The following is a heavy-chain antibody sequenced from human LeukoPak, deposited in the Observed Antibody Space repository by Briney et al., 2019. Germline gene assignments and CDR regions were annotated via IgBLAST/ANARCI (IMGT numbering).Heavy chain of an antibody. CDR3: AKHGSYATYNWFDP. CDR1: GFTFSSYG. CDR2: IRYDESNK. Sequence: PWGSLRLSCAASGFTFSSYGMHGVRQAPGKGLDWVAFIRYDESNKYYADSVKGRFTISRDNSKNTLYLQMNSLRAEDMAVYYCAKHGSYATYNWFDPWGQGTLVTVSS. V-gene: IGHV3-30*02. D-gene: IGHD3-16*01. J-gene: IGHJ5*02.